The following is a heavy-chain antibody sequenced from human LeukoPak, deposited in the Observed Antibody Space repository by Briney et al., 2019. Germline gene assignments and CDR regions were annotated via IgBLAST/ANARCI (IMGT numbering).Heavy chain of an antibody. V-gene: IGHV3-21*01. D-gene: IGHD3-9*01. J-gene: IGHJ4*02. CDR2: ISSSSTYI. CDR1: GFTFSSYS. Sequence: PGGSLRLSCVASGFTFSSYSMDWVRQAPGKGLEWVSSISSSSTYIYYADSVKGRFTISRDNAKNSLYLQMNSLRAEDTAVYYCARGSSTLTRHFDFWGQGTLVTVSS. CDR3: ARGSSTLTRHFDF.